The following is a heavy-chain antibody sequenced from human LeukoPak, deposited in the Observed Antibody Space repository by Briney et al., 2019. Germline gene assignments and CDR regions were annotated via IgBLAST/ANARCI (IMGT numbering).Heavy chain of an antibody. D-gene: IGHD3-16*01. CDR1: GGSINSYY. CDR3: ARRAGRFDNWFDR. CDR2: IYTSGSP. Sequence: PSETLSLTCTVSGGSINSYYWSWIRQPPGKELEWIGYIYTSGSPNYNPSLKSRVTISVATTRTQSSLSLSSVTAPDTAVYYGARRAGRFDNWFDRWGQGILVTVSS. V-gene: IGHV4-4*09. J-gene: IGHJ5*02.